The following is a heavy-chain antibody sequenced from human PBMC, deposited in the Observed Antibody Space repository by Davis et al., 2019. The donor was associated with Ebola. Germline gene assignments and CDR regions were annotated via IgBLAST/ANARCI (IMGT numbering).Heavy chain of an antibody. CDR2: IKQDGSEK. J-gene: IGHJ4*02. V-gene: IGHV3-7*01. CDR3: AREMRGLLWFGELHPRS. Sequence: GGSLRLSCAASGFTFSSYWMSWVRQAPGKGLEWVANIKQDGSEKYYVDSVKGRFTISRDNAKNSLYLQMNSLRAEDTAVYYCAREMRGLLWFGELHPRSRGQGTLVTVSS. CDR1: GFTFSSYW. D-gene: IGHD3-10*01.